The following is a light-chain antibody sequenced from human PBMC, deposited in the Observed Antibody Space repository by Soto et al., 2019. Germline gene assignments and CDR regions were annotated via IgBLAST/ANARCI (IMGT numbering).Light chain of an antibody. CDR2: GAS. CDR3: QQTYSSPQT. J-gene: IGKJ1*01. V-gene: IGKV1-39*01. Sequence: DIQMTQSPSTLSGSVGDRVTITCRASQTISSWLAWYQQKPGKAPKLLVYGASSLQSGVPSRVSGSGSGTDFTLTISSLQPEDFATYFCQQTYSSPQTFGQGTKVDIK. CDR1: QTISSW.